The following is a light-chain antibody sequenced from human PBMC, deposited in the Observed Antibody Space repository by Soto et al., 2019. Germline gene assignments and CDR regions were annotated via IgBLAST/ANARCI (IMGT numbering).Light chain of an antibody. Sequence: EIVMTQTPATLSVSPGERATLSCRASQSVSSNLAWYQQKPGQAPRLLIYGASTRATGIPARLRGSGSGTEFTLTISSLQSEDLAVYYCQQYNNWPSYTFGQGTKLEIK. J-gene: IGKJ2*01. CDR3: QQYNNWPSYT. V-gene: IGKV3-15*01. CDR1: QSVSSN. CDR2: GAS.